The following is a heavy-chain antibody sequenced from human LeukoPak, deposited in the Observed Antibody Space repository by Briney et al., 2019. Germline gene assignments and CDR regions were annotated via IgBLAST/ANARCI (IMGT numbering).Heavy chain of an antibody. J-gene: IGHJ4*02. D-gene: IGHD3-22*01. CDR1: GGSISSYY. CDR3: ARSSGYYYHLDY. CDR2: IYYSGST. V-gene: IGHV4-59*01. Sequence: PSETLTLTCTVSGGSISSYYWSWIRQPPGTGLEWIGYIYYSGSTNYNPSLKSRVTISVDTSKNQFSLKLSSVTAADTAVYYCARSSGYYYHLDYWGQGTLVTVSS.